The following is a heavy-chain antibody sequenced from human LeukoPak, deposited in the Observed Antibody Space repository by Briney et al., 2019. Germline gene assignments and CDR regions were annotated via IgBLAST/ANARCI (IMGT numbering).Heavy chain of an antibody. Sequence: GASVKVSCKASGYTFTSYGIGWVRQPPGQGLEWKGWISAYNGKINYAQKLQGRVTMTTDTSTSTAYMEMRSLQSDDTAVYYCARVSRNIVATIDNIFHYYYYYGMDVWGQGTTVTVSS. D-gene: IGHD5-12*01. CDR1: GYTFTSYG. V-gene: IGHV1-18*01. J-gene: IGHJ6*02. CDR3: ARVSRNIVATIDNIFHYYYYYGMDV. CDR2: ISAYNGKI.